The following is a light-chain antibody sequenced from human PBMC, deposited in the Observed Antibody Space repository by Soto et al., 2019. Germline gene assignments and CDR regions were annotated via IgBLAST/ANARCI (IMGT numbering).Light chain of an antibody. CDR3: KSYDSSLSGSEV. CDR1: SSNIGAGYD. V-gene: IGLV1-40*01. Sequence: QSGLTQPPSGSGAPGQRVTISCTGSSSNIGAGYDVHWYQQLPGTAPKLLIYGNGNRPSGVPDRFSGSKSGTSASLAITGLQAEDEADYSCKSYDSSLSGSEVFGTGTKVTVL. J-gene: IGLJ1*01. CDR2: GNG.